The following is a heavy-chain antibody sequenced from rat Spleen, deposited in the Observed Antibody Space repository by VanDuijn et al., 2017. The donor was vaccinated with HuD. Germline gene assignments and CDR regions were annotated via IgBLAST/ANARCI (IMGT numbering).Heavy chain of an antibody. CDR1: GFIFNNYW. V-gene: IGHV5-31*01. J-gene: IGHJ4*01. D-gene: IGHD1-2*01. Sequence: EVQLVESGGGLVQPGRSLKLSCVASGFIFNNYWMTWIRQAPGKGLEWVASITNTGGSTYNPDSVKGRFTISRDNAKSTLYLQMNSLRSEDTATYYCARHPFGAAISMDAWGQGASVTVSS. CDR2: ITNTGGST. CDR3: ARHPFGAAISMDA.